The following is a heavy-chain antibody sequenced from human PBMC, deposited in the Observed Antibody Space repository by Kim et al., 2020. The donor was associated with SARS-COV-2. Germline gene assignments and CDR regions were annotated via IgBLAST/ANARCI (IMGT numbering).Heavy chain of an antibody. J-gene: IGHJ2*01. CDR1: GGSISSSNW. Sequence: SETLSLTCAVSGGSISSSNWWSWVRQPPGKGLEWIGEIYHSGSTNYNPSLKSRVTISVDKSKNQFSLKLSSVTAADTAVYYCAREGGRFLERLPIGAGEGRYFDLWGRGTLVTVSS. V-gene: IGHV4-4*02. D-gene: IGHD3-3*01. CDR3: AREGGRFLERLPIGAGEGRYFDL. CDR2: IYHSGST.